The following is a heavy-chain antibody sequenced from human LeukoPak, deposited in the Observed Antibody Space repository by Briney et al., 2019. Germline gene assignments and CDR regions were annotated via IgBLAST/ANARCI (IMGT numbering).Heavy chain of an antibody. CDR2: ISSSSSYI. V-gene: IGHV3-21*01. J-gene: IGHJ3*02. D-gene: IGHD5-18*01. CDR3: AREISGGYSYGRDAFDI. Sequence: PGGSLRLSCAASGFTFSSYSMNWVRQAPGKGLEWVSSISSSSSYIYYADSVKGRFAISRDNAKNSLYLQMNSLRAEDTAVYYCAREISGGYSYGRDAFDIWGQGTMVTVSS. CDR1: GFTFSSYS.